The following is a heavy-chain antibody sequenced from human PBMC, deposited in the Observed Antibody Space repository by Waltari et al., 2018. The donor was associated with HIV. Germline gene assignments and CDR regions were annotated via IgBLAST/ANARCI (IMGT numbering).Heavy chain of an antibody. Sequence: VQEHQWGAGLLKPSETLSLTCAVYGGSLSGYHWNWIRQPPGKGLEWIGEINHSGITNYNPSLKSRVTISIDTSKNQFSLKLTSVTAAETAVYYCAISEAVAALIDYWGQGTLVTVSS. CDR1: GGSLSGYH. D-gene: IGHD6-13*01. CDR3: AISEAVAALIDY. CDR2: INHSGIT. V-gene: IGHV4-34*01. J-gene: IGHJ4*02.